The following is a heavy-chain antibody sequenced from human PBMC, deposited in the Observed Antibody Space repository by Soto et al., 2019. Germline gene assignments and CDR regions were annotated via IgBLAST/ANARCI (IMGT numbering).Heavy chain of an antibody. Sequence: EVQLVESGGGLVQPGRSLRLSCAASGFTFDDYAMHWVRQAPGKGLEWVSGISWNSGSVGYADSVKGRFTISRDNAKNSLYLQMNSLRAEDTALYYCAKDIVDYGPYYYYYMDVWGKGTTVTVSS. CDR1: GFTFDDYA. D-gene: IGHD4-17*01. CDR2: ISWNSGSV. J-gene: IGHJ6*03. V-gene: IGHV3-9*01. CDR3: AKDIVDYGPYYYYYMDV.